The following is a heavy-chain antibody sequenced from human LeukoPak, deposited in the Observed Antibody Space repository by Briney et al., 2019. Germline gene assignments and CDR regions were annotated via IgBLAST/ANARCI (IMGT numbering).Heavy chain of an antibody. V-gene: IGHV3-7*01. J-gene: IGHJ4*02. D-gene: IGHD3-22*01. Sequence: GGSLRLSCAASGFTFSSYWMSWVRQAPGKGLEWVANIKQDGSEKYYVDSVKGRFTISRDNAKNSLYLQMNSLRAEDTAVYYCARDRFTYYDSSGFFHSFDYWGQGTLGTVSS. CDR1: GFTFSSYW. CDR3: ARDRFTYYDSSGFFHSFDY. CDR2: IKQDGSEK.